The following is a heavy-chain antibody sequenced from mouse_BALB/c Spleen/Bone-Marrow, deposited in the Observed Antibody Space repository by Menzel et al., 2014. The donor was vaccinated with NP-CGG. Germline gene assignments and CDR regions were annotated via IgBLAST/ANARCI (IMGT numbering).Heavy chain of an antibody. CDR2: INPDSSTI. V-gene: IGHV4-1*02. CDR3: ARLGYYVYFDY. D-gene: IGHD2-3*01. CDR1: GFDFSRYW. Sequence: VQLQQFGGGLVQPGGSLKLSCAASGFDFSRYWMSWVRQAPGKGLEWIGEINPDSSTINYTPSLKDKFIISRDNAKNTLYLQMSKVRSEDTALYYCARLGYYVYFDYWGQGTSLTVSS. J-gene: IGHJ2*02.